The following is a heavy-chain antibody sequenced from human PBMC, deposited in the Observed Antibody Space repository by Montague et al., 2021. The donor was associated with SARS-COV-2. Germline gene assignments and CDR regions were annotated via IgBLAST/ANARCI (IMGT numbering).Heavy chain of an antibody. CDR1: GGSISSYY. D-gene: IGHD6-19*01. Sequence: SETLSLTCTVSGGSISSYYWSWIRQPPGKGLEWIGYIYYSGSTNYNPSLKSRITISLGTSKNQFSLKLSSVTAADTAVYYCARDIAVAGLFDYWGQGTLVTVSS. CDR3: ARDIAVAGLFDY. V-gene: IGHV4-59*13. J-gene: IGHJ4*02. CDR2: IYYSGST.